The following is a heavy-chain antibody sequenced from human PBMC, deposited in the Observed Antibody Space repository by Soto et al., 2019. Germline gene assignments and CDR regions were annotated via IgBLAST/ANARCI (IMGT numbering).Heavy chain of an antibody. CDR3: ARVYDFWSGYLDP. V-gene: IGHV3-53*01. Sequence: GGSLRLSCAASGFTVSSNYMSWVRQAPGKGLEWVSVIYSGGSTYYADSVKGRFTISRDNSKNTLYLQMNSLRAEDTAVYYCARVYDFWSGYLDPWGQGTLVTVSS. CDR2: IYSGGST. CDR1: GFTVSSNY. D-gene: IGHD3-3*01. J-gene: IGHJ5*02.